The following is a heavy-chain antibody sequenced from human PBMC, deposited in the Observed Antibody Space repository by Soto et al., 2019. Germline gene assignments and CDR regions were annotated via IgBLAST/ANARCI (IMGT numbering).Heavy chain of an antibody. CDR2: ISYDGSNK. V-gene: IGHV3-30-3*01. CDR1: GFTFSSYA. CDR3: ARVRGGITSVPDV. J-gene: IGHJ6*02. D-gene: IGHD1-20*01. Sequence: PGGSLRLSCAASGFTFSSYAMHWVRQAPGKGLEWVAVISYDGSNKYYADSVKGRFTISRDNSKNTLYLQMNGLRAEDTAVYYCARVRGGITSVPDVWGQGTTVTVSS.